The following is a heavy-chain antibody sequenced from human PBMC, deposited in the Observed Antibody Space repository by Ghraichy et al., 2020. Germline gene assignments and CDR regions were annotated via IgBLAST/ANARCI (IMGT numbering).Heavy chain of an antibody. CDR2: IYYSGST. V-gene: IGHV4-39*01. J-gene: IGHJ3*02. CDR1: GGSISSSSYY. Sequence: SQTLSLTCTVSGGSISSSSYYWGWIRQPPGKGLEWIGSIYYSGSTYYNPSLKSRVTISVDTSKNQFSLKLSSVTAADTAVYYCARWEFGIDAFDIWGQGTMVTVSS. D-gene: IGHD3-10*01. CDR3: ARWEFGIDAFDI.